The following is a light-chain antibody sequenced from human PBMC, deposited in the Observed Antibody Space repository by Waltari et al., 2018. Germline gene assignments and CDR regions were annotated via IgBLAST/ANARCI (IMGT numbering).Light chain of an antibody. CDR3: QQYYSTPWT. CDR1: PSVLYSSNNKNY. J-gene: IGKJ1*01. CDR2: WAS. V-gene: IGKV4-1*01. Sequence: DIVMTQSPDSLAVSRGERATIHCKSSPSVLYSSNNKNYLAWYQQNPGQAPKLLIYWASTRESGVPDRFSGSGSGTDFTLTISSLQAEDVAVYYCQQYYSTPWTFGQGTKVEI.